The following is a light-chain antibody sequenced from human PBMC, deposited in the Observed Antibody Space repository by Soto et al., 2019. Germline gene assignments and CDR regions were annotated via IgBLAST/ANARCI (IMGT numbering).Light chain of an antibody. V-gene: IGKV3-15*01. CDR3: TQYGSQIT. CDR2: GAS. CDR1: QSVRSD. Sequence: EIVMTQSPATLSVSPGERATLSCRASQSVRSDLVWYQQQPGQAPWLLIYGASTRATALPARYSGSGSGTEFTPTISSMQSEEFAVDYCTQYGSQITLGPGTRRDIK. J-gene: IGKJ5*01.